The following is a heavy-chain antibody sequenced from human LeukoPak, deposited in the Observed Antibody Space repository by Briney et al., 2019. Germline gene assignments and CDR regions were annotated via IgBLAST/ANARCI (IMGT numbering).Heavy chain of an antibody. CDR1: GFTFSSYA. CDR3: ARSGVIYADFDY. Sequence: PGESLRLSCAASGFTFSSYAMHWVRQAPGKGLEWVAVISYDGSNKYYADSVKGRFTISRDNSKNTLYLQMNSLRAEDTAVYYCARSGVIYADFDYWGQGTLVTVSS. CDR2: ISYDGSNK. J-gene: IGHJ4*02. V-gene: IGHV3-30-3*01. D-gene: IGHD3-10*01.